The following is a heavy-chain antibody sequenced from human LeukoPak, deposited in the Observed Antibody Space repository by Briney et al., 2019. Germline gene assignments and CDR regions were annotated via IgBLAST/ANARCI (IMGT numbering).Heavy chain of an antibody. J-gene: IGHJ6*03. D-gene: IGHD3-10*01. Sequence: PGGSLRLSCAASGFTFSSYWMHWVRQTPGKGLFWVSRIISDASSTLYADSVKGRFTISRDNAKNTLYLQMNSLRAEDTAVYYCASTMVRGERYYYYMDVWGKGTTVTVSS. CDR2: IISDASST. CDR3: ASTMVRGERYYYYMDV. V-gene: IGHV3-74*01. CDR1: GFTFSSYW.